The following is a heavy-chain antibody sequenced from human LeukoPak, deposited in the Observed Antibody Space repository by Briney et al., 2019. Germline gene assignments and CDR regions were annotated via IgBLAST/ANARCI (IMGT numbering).Heavy chain of an antibody. CDR2: LYNSGST. CDR3: ARPNYADYDWPDWYFDL. D-gene: IGHD4-17*01. V-gene: IGHV4-59*01. CDR1: GGSISTSY. J-gene: IGHJ2*01. Sequence: PSETLSLTCSVSGGSISTSYWIWIRQSPGKGLEWIGYLYNSGSTNYNPSFKSRATISVDMSKNQFFLNLTSLTAADTAVYYCARPNYADYDWPDWYFDLWGRGTLVTVSS.